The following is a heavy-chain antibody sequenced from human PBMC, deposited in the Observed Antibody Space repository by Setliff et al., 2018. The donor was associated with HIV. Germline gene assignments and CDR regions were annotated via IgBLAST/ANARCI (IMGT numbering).Heavy chain of an antibody. J-gene: IGHJ5*02. D-gene: IGHD3-22*01. CDR2: IYSSGST. CDR3: ARQTYYYDNSGHNWFDP. Sequence: ETLSLTCTVSGGSIRGHYWSWIRQPPGRGLEWIGYIYSSGSTNFNPPLQSRVTISVDTSKSQFSLKLSSVTAADTAVYFCARQTYYYDNSGHNWFDPWGQGTLVTVSS. CDR1: GGSIRGHY. V-gene: IGHV4-4*09.